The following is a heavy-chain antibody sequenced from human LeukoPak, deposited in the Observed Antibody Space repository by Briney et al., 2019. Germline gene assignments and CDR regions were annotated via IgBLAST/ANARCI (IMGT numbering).Heavy chain of an antibody. V-gene: IGHV1-2*02. CDR2: INPNSGGT. CDR1: GYTCTGYY. Sequence: ASVKVSCKASGYTCTGYYMHWVRQAPGQPLEWMGWINPNSGGTNYAQKFQGRVTMTRDTSISTAYMELSRLRSDDTAVYYCARDRGTMIVVVPSAFDIWGQGTMVTVSS. D-gene: IGHD3-22*01. J-gene: IGHJ3*02. CDR3: ARDRGTMIVVVPSAFDI.